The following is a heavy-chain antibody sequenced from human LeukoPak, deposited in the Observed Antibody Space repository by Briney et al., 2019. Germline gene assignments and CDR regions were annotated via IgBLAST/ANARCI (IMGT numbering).Heavy chain of an antibody. J-gene: IGHJ4*02. V-gene: IGHV1-2*02. CDR2: INPNSGGT. CDR3: ARDQAGIAAAGSDY. CDR1: GYTFTGYY. D-gene: IGHD6-13*01. Sequence: GASVKVSCKASGYTFTGYYMHWVRQAPGQGLEWMGWINPNSGGTNYAQKFQGRVTMTRDTSISTAYMELSRLRSDDTAVYYCARDQAGIAAAGSDYWGQGTLVTVSS.